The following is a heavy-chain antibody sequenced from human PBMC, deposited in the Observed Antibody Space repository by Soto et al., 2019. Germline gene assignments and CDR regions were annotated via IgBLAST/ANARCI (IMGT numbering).Heavy chain of an antibody. Sequence: QVQLVQSGAEVKKPGASVKVSCKASGYTFTSYGISWVRQAPGQGLEWMGWISAYNGNTNYAQKLQGRVTMTTDTSTSTAYMELRSLRSDDTAAYYCASFFCSSTSCYDYYYGMDVWGQGTTVTVSS. CDR1: GYTFTSYG. J-gene: IGHJ6*02. V-gene: IGHV1-18*01. D-gene: IGHD2-2*01. CDR2: ISAYNGNT. CDR3: ASFFCSSTSCYDYYYGMDV.